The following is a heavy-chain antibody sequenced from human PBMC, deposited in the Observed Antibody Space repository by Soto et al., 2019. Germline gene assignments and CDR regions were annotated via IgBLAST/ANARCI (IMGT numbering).Heavy chain of an antibody. J-gene: IGHJ6*02. CDR3: ARDRPTSSIRARDYCYAMDV. CDR1: GYTFTSYY. CDR2: INPSGGST. V-gene: IGHV1-46*01. Sequence: ASVKVSCKASGYTFTSYYMHWVRQAPGQGLEWMGIINPSGGSTSYAQKFQGRVTMTRDTSTSTVYMELSSLRSEDTAVYYCARDRPTSSIRARDYCYAMDVWGQGTTVTVSS. D-gene: IGHD6-6*01.